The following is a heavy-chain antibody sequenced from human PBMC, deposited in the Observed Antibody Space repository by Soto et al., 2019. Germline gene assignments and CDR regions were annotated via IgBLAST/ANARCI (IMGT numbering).Heavy chain of an antibody. Sequence: GSLRLSCEASGFSFSSYGMHWVRQAPGKGLEWVAVIWYDGSNKYYIESVKGRFTISRDNSKNTLYLQMDNVRAEDTAVYYCARGSDTASYFGLW. CDR2: IWYDGSNK. J-gene: IGHJ2*01. V-gene: IGHV3-33*01. CDR3: ARGSDTASYFGL. D-gene: IGHD2-21*02. CDR1: GFSFSSYG.